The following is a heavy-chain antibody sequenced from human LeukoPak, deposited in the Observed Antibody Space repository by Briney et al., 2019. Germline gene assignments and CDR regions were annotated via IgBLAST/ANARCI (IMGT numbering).Heavy chain of an antibody. CDR2: IIPILGIA. CDR1: GGTFSSYA. D-gene: IGHD5-18*01. J-gene: IGHJ4*02. Sequence: SVKVSCKASGGTFSSYAISWVRQAPGQGLEWMGRIIPILGIANYAQKFQGRVTITADKSTSTAYMELSSLRSEDTAVYYSARVDTAMVIDYWGQGTLVTVSS. V-gene: IGHV1-69*04. CDR3: ARVDTAMVIDY.